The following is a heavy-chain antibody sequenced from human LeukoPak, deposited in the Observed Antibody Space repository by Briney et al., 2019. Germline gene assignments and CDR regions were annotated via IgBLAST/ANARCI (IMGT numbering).Heavy chain of an antibody. J-gene: IGHJ5*02. Sequence: SETLSLTCTVSGGSISSSSYYWSWIRQPPGKGLEWIGYIYYSGSTNYNPSLKSRVTISLDTSKNQFSLKLNSVTAADTAVYYCARGHSAAGALNWFDPWGQGTLVTVSS. CDR2: IYYSGST. V-gene: IGHV4-61*01. CDR1: GGSISSSSYY. CDR3: ARGHSAAGALNWFDP. D-gene: IGHD6-13*01.